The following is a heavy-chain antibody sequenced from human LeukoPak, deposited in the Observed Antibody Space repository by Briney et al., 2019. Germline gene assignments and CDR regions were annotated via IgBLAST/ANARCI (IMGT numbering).Heavy chain of an antibody. V-gene: IGHV3-15*01. CDR2: IKSKTDGGTT. CDR1: GFTFSNAW. CDR3: TTRGGCSGGSCYKGVDY. D-gene: IGHD2-15*01. Sequence: GGSLRLSCAASGFTFSNAWMSWVRQAPGKGLEWVGRIKSKTDGGTTDYAAPVKGRFTISRDDSKNTLYLQMNSLKTEDTAVYYCTTRGGCSGGSCYKGVDYWGQGTLVTVSS. J-gene: IGHJ4*02.